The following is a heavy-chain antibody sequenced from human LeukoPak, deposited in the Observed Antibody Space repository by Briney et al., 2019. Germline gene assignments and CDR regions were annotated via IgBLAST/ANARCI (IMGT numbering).Heavy chain of an antibody. V-gene: IGHV4-61*01. CDR1: GGSVSSGSYY. J-gene: IGHJ3*02. D-gene: IGHD6-19*01. CDR3: ARDFFLWSSGHDAFDI. CDR2: IYYSGST. Sequence: SETLSLTCTVSGGSVSSGSYYWSWIRQPPGKGLEWIGYIYYSGSTNYNPSLKSRVTISVDTSKNQFSLKLSSVTAADTAVYYCARDFFLWSSGHDAFDIWGQGTMVTVSS.